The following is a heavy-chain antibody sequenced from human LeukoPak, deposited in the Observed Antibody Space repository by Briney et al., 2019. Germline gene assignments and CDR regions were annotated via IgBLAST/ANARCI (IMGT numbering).Heavy chain of an antibody. CDR1: GASFSGFH. V-gene: IGHV4-34*01. Sequence: PSETLSLTCAVYGASFSGFHWSWIRQPPGKGLEWIGKIDHSGRTNYNPSLKSRVTMSVDTSKDQFSLKLTSVTAADTAMYYCARGEYYDTSGDRKNWFGPWGQGTLVTVSS. CDR2: IDHSGRT. J-gene: IGHJ5*02. D-gene: IGHD3-22*01. CDR3: ARGEYYDTSGDRKNWFGP.